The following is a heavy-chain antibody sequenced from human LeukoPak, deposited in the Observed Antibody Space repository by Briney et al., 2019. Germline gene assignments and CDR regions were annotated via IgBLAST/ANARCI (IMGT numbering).Heavy chain of an antibody. V-gene: IGHV3-23*01. Sequence: GGSLRLSCAASGFTFSSYAMSWVRQAPGKGLEWVSAISGSGGSTYYADSVKGRFTVSRDNSKNTLYLQMSSLRVEDTAIYYCVKGGWLDYWGQGALVTVSS. D-gene: IGHD5-18*01. CDR2: ISGSGGST. CDR1: GFTFSSYA. J-gene: IGHJ4*02. CDR3: VKGGWLDY.